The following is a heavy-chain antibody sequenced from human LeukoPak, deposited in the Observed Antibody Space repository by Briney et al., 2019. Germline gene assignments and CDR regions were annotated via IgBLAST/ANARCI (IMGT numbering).Heavy chain of an antibody. V-gene: IGHV4-34*01. Sequence: SETLSLTCAVYGGSFSGYYWSWIRQPPGKGLEWIGEINHSGSTNYNPSLKSRVTISVDTSKNQFSLKLSSVTAADTAVYYCARGLRGYSYALYYYYGMDVWGQGTTVTVSS. D-gene: IGHD5-18*01. CDR3: ARGLRGYSYALYYYYGMDV. J-gene: IGHJ6*02. CDR1: GGSFSGYY. CDR2: INHSGST.